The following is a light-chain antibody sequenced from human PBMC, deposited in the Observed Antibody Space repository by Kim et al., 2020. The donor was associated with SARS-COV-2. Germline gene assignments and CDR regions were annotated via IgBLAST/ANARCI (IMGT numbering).Light chain of an antibody. CDR1: PGIRKR. CDR3: LQDDNCPRT. V-gene: IGKV1-6*01. CDR2: AVS. J-gene: IGKJ1*01. Sequence: AFVGDRVTNTCRAQPGIRKRLGWYQQSPGRAPKFLIYAVSTLQSGVPSRFSGSGSGTNFTLTISGLQPEDFATYYYLQDDNCPRTFGQGTKVDIK.